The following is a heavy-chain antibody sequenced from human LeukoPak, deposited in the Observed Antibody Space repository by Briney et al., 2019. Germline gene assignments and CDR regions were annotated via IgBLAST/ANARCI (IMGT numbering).Heavy chain of an antibody. J-gene: IGHJ6*04. CDR1: GYTFTSYA. D-gene: IGHD3-10*01. CDR2: INAGNGNT. CDR3: ARAMVRDPYYYYGMDV. Sequence: ASVKVSCKASGYTFTSYAMHWVRQAPGQRLEWMGWINAGNGNTKYSQKFQGRVTITRDTSASTAYMELSSLRSEDTAVYYCARAMVRDPYYYYGMDVWGKGTTVTVS. V-gene: IGHV1-3*01.